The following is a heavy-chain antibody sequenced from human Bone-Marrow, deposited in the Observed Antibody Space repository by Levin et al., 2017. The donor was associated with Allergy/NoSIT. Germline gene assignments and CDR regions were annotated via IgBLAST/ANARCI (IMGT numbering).Heavy chain of an antibody. D-gene: IGHD3-22*01. J-gene: IGHJ5*02. CDR3: AREWRVYDDRIGYDSSGSLLHYFDP. CDR2: VYNLGSN. CDR1: GGSMNNYY. Sequence: SETLSLTCSVSGGSMNNYYWSWIRQPPGKGLEWIGYVYNLGSNNYNPSLKSRVTISLDTSEKQVSLKLTSVTAADTAVYYCAREWRVYDDRIGYDSSGSLLHYFDPWGPGTLVTVSS. V-gene: IGHV4-59*01.